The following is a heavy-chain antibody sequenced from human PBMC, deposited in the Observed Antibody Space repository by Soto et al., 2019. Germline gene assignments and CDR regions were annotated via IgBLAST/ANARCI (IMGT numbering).Heavy chain of an antibody. CDR1: GGTFSSYA. Sequence: QVQLVQSGAEVKKPGSSVKVSCKASGGTFSSYAISWVRQAPGQGLEWKGGIIPIFGTANYAQKIQGRVTITADESTSTAYMELSSLRSEDTAVYYCARGPQLAELPFWFDPWGQGTLVTVSS. V-gene: IGHV1-69*01. J-gene: IGHJ5*02. CDR2: IIPIFGTA. CDR3: ARGPQLAELPFWFDP. D-gene: IGHD1-7*01.